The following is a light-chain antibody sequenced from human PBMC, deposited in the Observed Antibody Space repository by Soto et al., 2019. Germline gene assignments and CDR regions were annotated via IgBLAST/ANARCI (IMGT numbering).Light chain of an antibody. Sequence: QSVLTQPPSVSGAPGQRVTISCTGSSSNIGAGYDVHWYQHLPGTAPKLLIYGNSNRPSGVPDRFSGSKSGTSASLAITGPQAKHGADYYSQSYDSSLRGSVFGGGTKLTVL. CDR2: GNS. J-gene: IGLJ2*01. CDR1: SSNIGAGYD. V-gene: IGLV1-40*01. CDR3: QSYDSSLRGSV.